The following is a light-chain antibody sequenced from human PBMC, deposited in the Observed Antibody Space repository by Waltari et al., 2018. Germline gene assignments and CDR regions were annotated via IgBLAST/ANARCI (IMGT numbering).Light chain of an antibody. CDR3: TSYAGSNPVV. CDR1: SSDIGGYNW. V-gene: IGLV2-8*01. J-gene: IGLJ2*01. CDR2: EVN. Sequence: QSALTQPPSASGSPGQSVAISCTGTSSDIGGYNWVSWYQQHPGKAPKLMIYEVNKRPSGGPDRFSGAKSGNTASLTVSGLQAEDEADYYCTSYAGSNPVVFGGGTKLTVL.